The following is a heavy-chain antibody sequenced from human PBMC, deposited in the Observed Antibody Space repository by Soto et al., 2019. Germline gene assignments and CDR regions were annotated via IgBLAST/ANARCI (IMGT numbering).Heavy chain of an antibody. J-gene: IGHJ5*02. CDR3: ARQVGYCSGGSCYRNWFDP. V-gene: IGHV3-53*01. D-gene: IGHD2-15*01. Sequence: PGGSLRLSCAASGFTVSSNYMSWVRQAPGKGLDWVLFIYSGGSIYYADFVKGRFTISRDNSKNTLFLQMNSLRAEDTAVYYCARQVGYCSGGSCYRNWFDPWGQGTLVTVSS. CDR1: GFTVSSNY. CDR2: IYSGGSI.